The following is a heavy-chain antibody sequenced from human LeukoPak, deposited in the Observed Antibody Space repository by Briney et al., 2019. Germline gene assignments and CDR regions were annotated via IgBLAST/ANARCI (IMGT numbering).Heavy chain of an antibody. CDR2: IYYSGST. Sequence: PETLSLTCTVSGGSISSYYWSWIRQPPGKGLEWIGYIYYSGSTNYNPSLTSRVTISVDTSKNQFSLKLSSVTAADTAMYYCARVSGYDWESFYDYWGEGNLATVSS. V-gene: IGHV4-59*01. CDR3: ARVSGYDWESFYDY. CDR1: GGSISSYY. J-gene: IGHJ4*02. D-gene: IGHD5-12*01.